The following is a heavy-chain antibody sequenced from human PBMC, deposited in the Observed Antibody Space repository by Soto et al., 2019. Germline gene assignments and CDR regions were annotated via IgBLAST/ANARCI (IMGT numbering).Heavy chain of an antibody. J-gene: IGHJ3*02. Sequence: PGGSLRLSCEASEFPFSSYWMSWVRQAPGKGLEWVANIKEDGSEKYYVDSVKGRFTISRDNARNSLYLQMNSLRAEDTAVYYCATFGSVVRGAFHIWGQGTMVTVSS. CDR2: IKEDGSEK. CDR3: ATFGSVVRGAFHI. V-gene: IGHV3-7*01. D-gene: IGHD3-10*01. CDR1: EFPFSSYW.